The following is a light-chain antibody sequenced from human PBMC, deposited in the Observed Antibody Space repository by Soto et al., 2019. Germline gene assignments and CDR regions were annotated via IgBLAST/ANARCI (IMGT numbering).Light chain of an antibody. CDR3: GADHGSGSNFVVV. J-gene: IGLJ2*01. V-gene: IGLV9-49*01. CDR2: VGTGGIVG. CDR1: SGYSNYK. Sequence: QSVLTKPPSASASLGASVTLTCTLSSGYSNYKVDWYQQRPGKGPRFVMRVGTGGIVGSKGDGIPDRFSVLGSGLNRYLTIKNIQEEDESDFHCGADHGSGSNFVVVVGGGTKLTVL.